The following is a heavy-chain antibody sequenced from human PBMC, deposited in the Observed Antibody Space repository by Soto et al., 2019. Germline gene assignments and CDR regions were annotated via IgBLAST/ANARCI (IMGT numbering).Heavy chain of an antibody. D-gene: IGHD3-22*01. CDR3: ASNWNYYDSSGYLPAGWFDP. J-gene: IGHJ5*02. Sequence: SVKVSCEASGGTSSSYAISWVRQAPVQGLEWMGGIIPIFGTANYAQKFQGRVTITADKSTSTAYMELSSLRSEDTAVYYCASNWNYYDSSGYLPAGWFDPWGQGTLVTVSS. CDR1: GGTSSSYA. CDR2: IIPIFGTA. V-gene: IGHV1-69*06.